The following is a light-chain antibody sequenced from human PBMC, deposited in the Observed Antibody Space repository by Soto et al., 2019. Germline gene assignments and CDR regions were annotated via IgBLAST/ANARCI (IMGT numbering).Light chain of an antibody. CDR2: DAS. J-gene: IGKJ4*01. V-gene: IGKV1-33*01. Sequence: DIQMTQSPSSLSASAGDRITITCQASQDIATFLNWYQQKPGKAPRLLIYDASTLKPGDTSRFSGSGSGTDFTFNISSLQPEDIATYYCQQYDDFPLTFGGGTKVEIK. CDR1: QDIATF. CDR3: QQYDDFPLT.